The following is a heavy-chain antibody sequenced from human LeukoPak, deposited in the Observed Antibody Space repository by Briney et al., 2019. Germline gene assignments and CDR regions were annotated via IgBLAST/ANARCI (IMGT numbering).Heavy chain of an antibody. Sequence: ASLKLSCKASVGTFSSYAISWVRQAPGQGLEWMGGIIPIFGTANYAQKFQGRVTITTDESTSTDYMELSSLRSEDTAVYYCAVQGRYCSGGSCYYFDYWGQGTLVTVSS. CDR3: AVQGRYCSGGSCYYFDY. CDR1: VGTFSSYA. D-gene: IGHD2-15*01. V-gene: IGHV1-69*05. J-gene: IGHJ4*02. CDR2: IIPIFGTA.